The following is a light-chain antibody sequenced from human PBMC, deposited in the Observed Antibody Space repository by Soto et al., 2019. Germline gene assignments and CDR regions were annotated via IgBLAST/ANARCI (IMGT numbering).Light chain of an antibody. V-gene: IGKV1-12*01. Sequence: DIQMTQSPPSVSASVGDTVTITCRASQDINSRLAWFQQQPGRPPKYVIQAATMLQSGFPSRFAGSGSGRDFTLTIHTLQPEDSATYYCLQVANFPRTFGQGTKWISN. CDR1: QDINSR. CDR2: AAT. CDR3: LQVANFPRT. J-gene: IGKJ1*01.